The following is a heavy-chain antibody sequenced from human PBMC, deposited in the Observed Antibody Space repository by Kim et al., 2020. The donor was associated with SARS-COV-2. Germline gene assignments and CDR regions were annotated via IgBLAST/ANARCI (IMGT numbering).Heavy chain of an antibody. V-gene: IGHV3-23*01. CDR1: GFTFSSYA. CDR2: ISGSGGSR. Sequence: GGSLRLSCAASGFTFSSYAMSWVRQAPGKGLEWVSAISGSGGSRYYADSVKGRFTISRDNSKNTLYLQMNSLRAEDTAVYYCAKVPTPIGSSSAFDIWGQGTMVTVSS. D-gene: IGHD6-13*01. J-gene: IGHJ3*02. CDR3: AKVPTPIGSSSAFDI.